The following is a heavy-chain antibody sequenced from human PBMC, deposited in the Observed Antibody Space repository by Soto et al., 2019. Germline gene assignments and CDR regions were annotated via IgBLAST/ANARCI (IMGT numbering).Heavy chain of an antibody. CDR1: GFTLQNYA. J-gene: IGHJ5*02. CDR2: LIGGHYGT. Sequence: HPGGSLRLSCTASGFTLQNYAMAWVRQAPGKGLEWVSTLIGGHYGTAYSYSVKGRFTVSRDNSKNCLYLQMNSLGVEDTAMYFCAKGKSTGDIDWFDPWGQGSLVTVS. CDR3: AKGKSTGDIDWFDP. V-gene: IGHV3-23*01. D-gene: IGHD3-10*01.